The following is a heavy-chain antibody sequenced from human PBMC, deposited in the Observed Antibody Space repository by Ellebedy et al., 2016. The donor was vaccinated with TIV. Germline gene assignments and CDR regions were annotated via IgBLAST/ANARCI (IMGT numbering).Heavy chain of an antibody. D-gene: IGHD4-17*01. CDR3: ARRASYGDYAVQVNPWFDP. CDR1: GFNFRSYW. J-gene: IGHJ5*02. CDR2: IRQEGDEI. Sequence: GGSLRLSCAASGFNFRSYWMTWVRQAPGKGLEWVAKIRQEGDEIYYVESVKGRFTISRDNAKNSLFLQMNSLRVEDTAVYYRARRASYGDYAVQVNPWFDPWGQGTLVTVSS. V-gene: IGHV3-7*01.